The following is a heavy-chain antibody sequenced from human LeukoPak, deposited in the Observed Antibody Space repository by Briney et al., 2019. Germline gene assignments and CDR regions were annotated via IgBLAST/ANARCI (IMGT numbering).Heavy chain of an antibody. CDR2: IRPDGERT. V-gene: IGHV3-23*01. CDR1: RFTFSTYA. CDR3: AREQSGTRGWYTVDY. J-gene: IGHJ4*02. D-gene: IGHD6-19*01. Sequence: GGSLRLSCAASRFTFSTYAITWVRQGPAKGLEWVSAIRPDGERTYYANSVRGRFTISRDNSKDTVYLQINGLRVEDTAVYYCAREQSGTRGWYTVDYWGQGTLVTVS.